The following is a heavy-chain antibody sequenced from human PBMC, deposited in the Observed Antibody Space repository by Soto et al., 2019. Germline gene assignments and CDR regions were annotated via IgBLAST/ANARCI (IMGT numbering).Heavy chain of an antibody. CDR2: IIPIFGTA. CDR3: ARVPYSSSWRPVRFDP. J-gene: IGHJ5*02. D-gene: IGHD6-13*01. Sequence: GASVKVSCKASGGTFSSYAISWVRQASGQGLEWMGGIIPIFGTANYAQKFQGRVTITADKSTSTAYMELSSLRSEDTAVYYCARVPYSSSWRPVRFDPWGQGTLVTVSS. CDR1: GGTFSSYA. V-gene: IGHV1-69*06.